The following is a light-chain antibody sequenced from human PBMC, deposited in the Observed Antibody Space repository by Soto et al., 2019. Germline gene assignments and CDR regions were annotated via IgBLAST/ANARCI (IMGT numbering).Light chain of an antibody. CDR1: QDISNY. Sequence: LQMTQSPSSLSASVGDRVTITCQASQDISNYLNWYQQKPGKAPKLLIYDASNLETGVPSRFSGSGSGTDFTFTISSLQPEDIATYYCQQYDNLPFTFGGGTKVEIK. V-gene: IGKV1-33*01. CDR2: DAS. J-gene: IGKJ4*01. CDR3: QQYDNLPFT.